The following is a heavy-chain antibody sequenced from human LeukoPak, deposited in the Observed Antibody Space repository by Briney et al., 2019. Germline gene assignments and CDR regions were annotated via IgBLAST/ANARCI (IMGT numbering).Heavy chain of an antibody. CDR2: IYHSGST. V-gene: IGHV4-38-2*02. D-gene: IGHD2-2*02. Sequence: PSETLSLTCTASGYSISSGYYWGWIRQPPGKGLEWIGSIYHSGSTNYNPSLKSRVTISVDTSKNQFSLKLSSVTAADTAVYYCARGRGYCSSTSCYNYYYYMDVWGKGTTVTVSS. CDR1: GYSISSGYY. J-gene: IGHJ6*03. CDR3: ARGRGYCSSTSCYNYYYYMDV.